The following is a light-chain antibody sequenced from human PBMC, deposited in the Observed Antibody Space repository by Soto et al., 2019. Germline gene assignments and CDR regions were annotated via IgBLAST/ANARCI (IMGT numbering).Light chain of an antibody. CDR3: TSYRSNSTLVV. CDR1: SSDVGGYNF. Sequence: QSALTQPRSVSGSPGQSVTISCTGTSSDVGGYNFVSWCQHHPGKAPKLMIYEVSNRPSGVSNRFSGSKSGNTASLTISGLQAEDEADYYCTSYRSNSTLVVFGGGTKLTVL. V-gene: IGLV2-14*01. CDR2: EVS. J-gene: IGLJ2*01.